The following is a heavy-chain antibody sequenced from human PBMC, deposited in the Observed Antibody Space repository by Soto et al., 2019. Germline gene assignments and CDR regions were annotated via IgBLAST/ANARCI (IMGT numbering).Heavy chain of an antibody. CDR3: ARGGSLAASESRYYYGMDV. CDR2: IYPGDSDT. Sequence: GESLKISCKGSGYSVTSYWIGWVRQMPGKGLEWMGIIYPGDSDTRYSPSFQGQVTISADKSISTAYLQWSSLKASDTAMYYCARGGSLAASESRYYYGMDVWGQGTTVTVSS. CDR1: GYSVTSYW. D-gene: IGHD6-6*01. J-gene: IGHJ6*02. V-gene: IGHV5-51*01.